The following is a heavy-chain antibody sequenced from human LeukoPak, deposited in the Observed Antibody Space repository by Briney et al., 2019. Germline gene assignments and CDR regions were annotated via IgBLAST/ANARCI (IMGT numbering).Heavy chain of an antibody. CDR2: IYYSGST. CDR1: GGSISSYY. V-gene: IGHV4-59*08. Sequence: PSETLSLTCTVSGGSISSYYWSWIRQPPGKGLEWIGYIYYSGSTNYNPSLKSRVTISVDTSKNQFSLKLSSVTAADTAVYYCARFDYTGKYYFDYWGQGTLVTVSS. J-gene: IGHJ4*02. CDR3: ARFDYTGKYYFDY. D-gene: IGHD4-11*01.